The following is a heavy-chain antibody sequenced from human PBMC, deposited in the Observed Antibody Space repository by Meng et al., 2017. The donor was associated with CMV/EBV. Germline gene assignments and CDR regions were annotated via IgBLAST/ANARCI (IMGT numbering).Heavy chain of an antibody. V-gene: IGHV1-18*01. J-gene: IGHJ6*02. CDR2: ISAYNGNT. D-gene: IGHD5-24*01. CDR3: ARARLGVEIGAHPSYYYGMDV. Sequence: ASVKVSCKASGYTFTSYGISWVRQAPGQGLEWMGWISAYNGNTNYAQKLQGRVTMTTDTSTSTAYMELRSLRSDDTAVYYCARARLGVEIGAHPSYYYGMDVWGQGTTVTVSS. CDR1: GYTFTSYG.